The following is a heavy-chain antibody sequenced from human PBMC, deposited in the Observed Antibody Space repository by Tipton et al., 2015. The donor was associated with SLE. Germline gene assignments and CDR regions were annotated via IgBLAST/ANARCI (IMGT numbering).Heavy chain of an antibody. V-gene: IGHV4-39*07. CDR3: ARRTGDPFDF. Sequence: LRLSCTVSGGSISSSNHYWGWIRQPPGKGLEWIGNIYYSGSTYYNPSLKSRVTISVDTSKNQFSLKLSSVTAADTAVYYCARRTGDPFDFWGQGTLVTVSS. CDR2: IYYSGST. CDR1: GGSISSSNHY. J-gene: IGHJ4*02. D-gene: IGHD7-27*01.